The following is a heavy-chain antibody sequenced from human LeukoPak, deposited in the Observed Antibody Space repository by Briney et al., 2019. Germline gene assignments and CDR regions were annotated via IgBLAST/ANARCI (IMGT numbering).Heavy chain of an antibody. D-gene: IGHD5-24*01. Sequence: GGSLRLSCETSGFTFSNYAMSWVRQAPGKGLEWVSAISGSGGSTYYADSVKGRFTISRDNSKNTLYLQMNSLRAEDTAVYYCAKTSLEMATINYFDYWGQGTLVTVSS. V-gene: IGHV3-23*01. CDR1: GFTFSNYA. CDR2: ISGSGGST. CDR3: AKTSLEMATINYFDY. J-gene: IGHJ4*02.